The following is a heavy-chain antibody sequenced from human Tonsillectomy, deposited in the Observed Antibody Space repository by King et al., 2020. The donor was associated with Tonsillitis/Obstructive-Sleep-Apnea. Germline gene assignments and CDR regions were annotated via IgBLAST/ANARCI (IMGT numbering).Heavy chain of an antibody. D-gene: IGHD3-3*01. CDR3: ATEPDFWSGYYFDY. CDR2: ISFDANNK. V-gene: IGHV3-30*04. CDR1: GFTCINYA. Sequence: VQLVESGGGVVQPGRSLRLSCAASGFTCINYAMHWVRQAPGKGLEWVAAISFDANNKYYADSVKGRFTISRDNSKNTLYLQMNSLRTEDTAVYYCATEPDFWSGYYFDYWGQGTLVTVSS. J-gene: IGHJ4*02.